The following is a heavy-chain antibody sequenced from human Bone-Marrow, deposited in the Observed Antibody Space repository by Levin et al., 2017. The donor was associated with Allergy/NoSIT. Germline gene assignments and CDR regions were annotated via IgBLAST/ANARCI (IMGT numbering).Heavy chain of an antibody. J-gene: IGHJ6*02. CDR3: ASAQRQHGMDV. Sequence: SETLSLTCAVYGGSFNGYYWSWIRQPPGKGLEWIGEISYSGSTNYNPSLKSRVTISVDMSQNQFSLKLTSVTAADTAVYYCASAQRQHGMDVWGQGTTVTVSS. D-gene: IGHD2-2*01. CDR2: ISYSGST. V-gene: IGHV4-34*01. CDR1: GGSFNGYY.